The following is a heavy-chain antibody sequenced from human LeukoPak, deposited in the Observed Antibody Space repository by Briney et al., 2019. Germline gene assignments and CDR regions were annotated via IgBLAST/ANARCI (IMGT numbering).Heavy chain of an antibody. D-gene: IGHD2-2*01. CDR2: INWSGGST. CDR1: GFIFDDYG. V-gene: IGHV3-20*04. J-gene: IGHJ4*02. CDR3: AQLNVYCSSTSCLEY. Sequence: SGGSLRLSCAASGFIFDDYGMNWVRQAPGKGLEWVSGINWSGGSTVYSDSVKGRFTISRDNAKNFVYLQMNSLRAEDTAVYYCAQLNVYCSSTSCLEYWGQGTLVTVSS.